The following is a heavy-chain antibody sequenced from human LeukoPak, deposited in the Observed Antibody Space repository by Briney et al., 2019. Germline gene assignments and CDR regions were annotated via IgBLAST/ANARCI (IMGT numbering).Heavy chain of an antibody. Sequence: GGSLRLSCAASGFTVSTNYMSWVRQAPGKGLEWVSVIYGGVNKVCADSVQGRFTISRDNSENTLYLQMNNLRAEDTAVYYCAKSPKTGFLFDYWGKGTLVTVSS. V-gene: IGHV3-66*01. CDR3: AKSPKTGFLFDY. D-gene: IGHD1-1*01. J-gene: IGHJ4*02. CDR2: IYGGVNK. CDR1: GFTVSTNY.